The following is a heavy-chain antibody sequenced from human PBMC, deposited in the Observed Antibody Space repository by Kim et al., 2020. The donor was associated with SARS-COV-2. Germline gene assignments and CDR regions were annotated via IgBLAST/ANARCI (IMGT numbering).Heavy chain of an antibody. J-gene: IGHJ4*02. CDR3: ARDNQALDI. Sequence: SETLSLTCSVSGDSVSTNYYWNCIRQPPGKGLEWVGYVYYTGSTFYNPSLNNRVTISLDTSKNHFSLTMMSVTVADTAIYYCARDNQALDIWGQGAPVTV. CDR2: VYYTGST. CDR1: GDSVSTNYY. V-gene: IGHV4-61*03.